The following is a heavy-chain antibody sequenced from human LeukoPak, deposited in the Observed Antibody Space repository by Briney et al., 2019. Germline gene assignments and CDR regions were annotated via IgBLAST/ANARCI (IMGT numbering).Heavy chain of an antibody. Sequence: SVKVSCKASGGTFSSYAISWVRQAPGQRLEWMGGIIPIFGTANYAQKFQGRVTITADESTSTAYMELSSLRSEDTAVYYCASGTPSPDIVVVPAAENWFDPWGQGTLVTVSS. J-gene: IGHJ5*02. CDR1: GGTFSSYA. D-gene: IGHD2-2*01. CDR2: IIPIFGTA. V-gene: IGHV1-69*13. CDR3: ASGTPSPDIVVVPAAENWFDP.